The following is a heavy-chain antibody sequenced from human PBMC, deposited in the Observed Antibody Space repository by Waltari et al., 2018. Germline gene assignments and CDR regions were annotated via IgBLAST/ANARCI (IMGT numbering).Heavy chain of an antibody. V-gene: IGHV1-2*02. CDR3: ARVRGTAMVYYYYYGMDV. D-gene: IGHD5-18*01. CDR2: INPNSGGT. J-gene: IGHJ6*02. Sequence: QVQLVQSGAEVKKPGASVKVSCKASGYTFTGYYIHWVRQAPGNGLEWMGGINPNSGGTNYAQKFQGRVTMTRDTSISTAYMELSRLRSDDTAVYYCARVRGTAMVYYYYYGMDVWGQGTTVTVSS. CDR1: GYTFTGYY.